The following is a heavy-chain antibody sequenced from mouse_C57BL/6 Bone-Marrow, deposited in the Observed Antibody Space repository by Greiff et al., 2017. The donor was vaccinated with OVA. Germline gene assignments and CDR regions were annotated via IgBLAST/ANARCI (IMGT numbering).Heavy chain of an antibody. CDR1: GYTFTDHT. J-gene: IGHJ2*01. CDR2: IYPRDGST. Sequence: QVQLQQSDAELVKPGASVKISCKVSGYTFTDHTIHWMKQRPEQGLEWIGYIYPRDGSTKYNEKFKGKATLTADKSSSTAYMQLNSLTSEAYAVDFCARRYGSTPYYFDYWGQGTTLTVSS. CDR3: ARRYGSTPYYFDY. D-gene: IGHD1-1*01. V-gene: IGHV1-78*01.